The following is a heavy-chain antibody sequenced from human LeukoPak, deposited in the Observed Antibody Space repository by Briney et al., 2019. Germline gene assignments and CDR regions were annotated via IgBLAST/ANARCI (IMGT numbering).Heavy chain of an antibody. CDR1: GFTFSDYY. Sequence: GGSLRLSCAASGFTFSDYYMSWIRQAPGKGLEWLSYIGSSGSPLYYADSVRGRFTISRDNAKNSLYLQMNSLRTEDTAVYYCARSARSEDDDFWSGYLGNWGQGTLVTVSS. V-gene: IGHV3-11*04. J-gene: IGHJ4*02. CDR3: ARSARSEDDDFWSGYLGN. D-gene: IGHD3-3*01. CDR2: IGSSGSPL.